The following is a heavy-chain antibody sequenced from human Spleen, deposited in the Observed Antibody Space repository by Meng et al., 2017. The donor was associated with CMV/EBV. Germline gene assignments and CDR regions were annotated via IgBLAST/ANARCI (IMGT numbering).Heavy chain of an antibody. CDR3: AGVWSGYLEY. CDR2: INQGGSDK. D-gene: IGHD3-3*01. Sequence: GGSLRLSCAASGFTFSSYGMHWVRQAPGKGLEWVANINQGGSDKYYMDSVRGRFTVSRDNAEKSLYLQMTSLRVEDTAVYYCAGVWSGYLEYWGQGTLVTVSS. J-gene: IGHJ4*02. V-gene: IGHV3-7*01. CDR1: GFTFSSYG.